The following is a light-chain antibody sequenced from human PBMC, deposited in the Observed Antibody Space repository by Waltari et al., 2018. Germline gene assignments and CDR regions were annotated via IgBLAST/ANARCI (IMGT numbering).Light chain of an antibody. CDR2: DAS. CDR3: QQRSDWRT. V-gene: IGKV3-11*01. CDR1: HSVRSH. Sequence: ELVLTQSPATLSLSPGESATLSCRASHSVRSHLAWYQQKPGQAPRLLNYDASSRATGIPDRFSGSGSGTDFTLTISSLEPEDFAVYYCQQRSDWRTFGQGTKVEIK. J-gene: IGKJ1*01.